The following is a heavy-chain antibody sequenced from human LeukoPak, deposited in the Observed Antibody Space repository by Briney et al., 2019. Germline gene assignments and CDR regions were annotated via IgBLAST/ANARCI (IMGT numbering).Heavy chain of an antibody. V-gene: IGHV1-2*02. CDR1: GYTFTGYY. CDR3: ARQLGATSRDY. Sequence: GASVKVFCKASGYTFTGYYMHWVRQAPGQGLEWMGWIIPNSGATNYAQNFQGRVTMTRDTSISTAYMELNRLTSDDTAVYYCARQLGATSRDYWGQGTLVTVSS. D-gene: IGHD1-26*01. CDR2: IIPNSGAT. J-gene: IGHJ4*02.